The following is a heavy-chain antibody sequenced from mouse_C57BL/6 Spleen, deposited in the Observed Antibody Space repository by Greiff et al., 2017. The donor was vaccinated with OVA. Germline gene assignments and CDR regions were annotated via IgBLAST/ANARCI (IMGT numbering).Heavy chain of an antibody. Sequence: EVQLQQSGPVLVKPGASVKMSCKASGYTFTDYYMNWVKQSHGKSLEWIGVINPYNGGNSYNQKFKGKATLTVDKSSSTAYMELNSLTSEDSAVYYCAREGIVTSSDYYAMDYWGQGTSVTVSS. CDR3: AREGIVTSSDYYAMDY. J-gene: IGHJ4*01. D-gene: IGHD2-5*01. CDR2: INPYNGGN. CDR1: GYTFTDYY. V-gene: IGHV1-19*01.